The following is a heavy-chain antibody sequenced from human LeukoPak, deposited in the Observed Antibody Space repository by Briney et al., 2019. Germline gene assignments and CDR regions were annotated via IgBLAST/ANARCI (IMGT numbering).Heavy chain of an antibody. CDR2: LYHSGST. D-gene: IGHD4-17*01. CDR3: AKVRWGEGTPVTGNWYFDL. V-gene: IGHV4-39*07. CDR1: GGSISTPGYY. Sequence: SETLSLTCTVSGGSISTPGYYWGWIRQPPGKGLEWIGSLYHSGSTYYKPSLKSRATISVDKSKNQCSLKLSSVTAADTAVYYCAKVRWGEGTPVTGNWYFDLWGRGTLVTVSS. J-gene: IGHJ2*01.